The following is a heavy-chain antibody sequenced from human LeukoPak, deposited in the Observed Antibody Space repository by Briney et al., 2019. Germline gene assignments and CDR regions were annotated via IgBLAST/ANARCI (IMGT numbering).Heavy chain of an antibody. V-gene: IGHV3-66*01. D-gene: IGHD3-9*01. CDR2: IYSGGST. J-gene: IGHJ4*02. CDR1: GFTVISNY. Sequence: GGSLRLSCAASGFTVISNYMSWVRQAPGKGLEWVSVIYSGGSTYYADSVKGRFTISRDNSKNTLYLQMNSLRAEDTAVYYCARDPEHFDWLPTFDYWGQGTLVTVSS. CDR3: ARDPEHFDWLPTFDY.